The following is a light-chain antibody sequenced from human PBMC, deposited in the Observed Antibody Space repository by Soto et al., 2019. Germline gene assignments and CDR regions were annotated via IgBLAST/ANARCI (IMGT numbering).Light chain of an antibody. Sequence: QSALAQPRSVSGSPGQSVTISCTGTSSDVGYYNYVSWYQRHPGKAPKLMIYDVFKRPSGVPDRFSGSKSGNTASLTISGLQAEDEGDYYCCSYAGSYNIDLFGTGTKVTVL. CDR1: SSDVGYYNY. J-gene: IGLJ1*01. V-gene: IGLV2-11*01. CDR3: CSYAGSYNIDL. CDR2: DVF.